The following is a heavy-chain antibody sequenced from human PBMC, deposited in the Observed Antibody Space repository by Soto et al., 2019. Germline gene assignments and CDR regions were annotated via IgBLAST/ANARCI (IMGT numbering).Heavy chain of an antibody. CDR1: GGSISSSSYY. CDR3: ARHPHTIFGVVTQTDWFDP. D-gene: IGHD3-3*01. J-gene: IGHJ5*02. CDR2: IYYSGST. V-gene: IGHV4-39*01. Sequence: SETLSLTCTVSGGSISSSSYYWGWIRQPPGKGLEWIGSIYYSGSTYYNPSLKSRVTISVDTSKNRFSLKLSSVTAADTAVYYCARHPHTIFGVVTQTDWFDPWGQGTLVTVSS.